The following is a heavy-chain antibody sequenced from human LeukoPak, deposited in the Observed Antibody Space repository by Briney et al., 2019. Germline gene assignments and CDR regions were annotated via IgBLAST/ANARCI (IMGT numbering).Heavy chain of an antibody. CDR3: ARGRGIHSSGWYWRRWFDP. Sequence: SQTLSLTCTVSGGSISSGGYYWSWIRQHPGKGLEWIGEINHSGSTNYNPSLKSRVTISVDTSKNQFSLKLSSVTAADTAVYYCARGRGIHSSGWYWRRWFDPWGQGTLVTVSS. D-gene: IGHD6-19*01. V-gene: IGHV4-31*03. CDR1: GGSISSGGYY. J-gene: IGHJ5*02. CDR2: INHSGST.